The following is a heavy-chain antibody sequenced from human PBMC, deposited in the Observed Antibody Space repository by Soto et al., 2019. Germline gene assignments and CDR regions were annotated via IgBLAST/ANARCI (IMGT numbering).Heavy chain of an antibody. Sequence: PWETLSLTCNVSSGSVSDYYWSWIRQAPGKGLEWIGYIHERGVTNYNPSLKSRVTMSVDTSKNQFSLTLRSVHTADTAIYFCARDPAGDYGHWGRGTLVTVSS. D-gene: IGHD4-17*01. CDR3: ARDPAGDYGH. J-gene: IGHJ4*02. CDR2: IHERGVT. CDR1: SGSVSDYY. V-gene: IGHV4-59*02.